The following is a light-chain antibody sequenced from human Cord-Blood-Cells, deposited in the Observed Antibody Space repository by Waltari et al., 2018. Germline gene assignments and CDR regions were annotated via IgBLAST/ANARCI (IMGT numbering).Light chain of an antibody. CDR3: SSYTSSSTLV. CDR1: SSDVGGYNY. V-gene: IGLV2-14*01. Sequence: QSALTQPASVSGSPGQSITISCTGTSSDVGGYNYVSWYQQHPGKAPKLMIYEVSNRASGVSNRFSGSTSGNTASLTISGLQAEDEADYYCSSYTSSSTLVFGGGTKLTVL. J-gene: IGLJ2*01. CDR2: EVS.